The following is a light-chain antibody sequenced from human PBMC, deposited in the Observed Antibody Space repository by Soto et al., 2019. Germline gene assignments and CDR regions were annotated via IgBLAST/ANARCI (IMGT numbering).Light chain of an antibody. CDR1: QSISTW. CDR2: KAS. J-gene: IGKJ2*01. CDR3: QQYKSYYT. V-gene: IGKV1-5*03. Sequence: DIKMTQSPSTLSASVGDRVTITCRASQSISTWLAWYQQKPGKAPKLLIYKASTLESGVPSRFSGSRSETEFTLTISSLQPDDFATYYCQQYKSYYTFGQGTKVDIK.